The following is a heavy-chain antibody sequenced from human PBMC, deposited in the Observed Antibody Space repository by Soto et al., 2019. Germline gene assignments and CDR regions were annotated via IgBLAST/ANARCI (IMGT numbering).Heavy chain of an antibody. CDR2: IYWDDDK. V-gene: IGHV2-5*02. CDR1: GFSLNSPGVR. J-gene: IGHJ4*02. D-gene: IGHD3-10*01. Sequence: QITLKESGPTLVKPTQTLTLTCTFSGFSLNSPGVRVGWIRQPPGKALEWLALIYWDDDKRYSPSLKSRLTITKGASKHQVVLTITDMDPVDTPTYYWAHSGGYFDYWGQGTLVTVSS. CDR3: AHSGGYFDY.